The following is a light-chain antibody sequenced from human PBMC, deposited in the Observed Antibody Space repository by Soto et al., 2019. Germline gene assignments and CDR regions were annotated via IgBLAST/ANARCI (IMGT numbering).Light chain of an antibody. CDR3: LQDYSYPRT. J-gene: IGKJ1*01. V-gene: IGKV1-6*01. CDR2: TAS. Sequence: AIQITQSPSSLSASVGDRVTITCRASQAIKNDLNWYQQKPGKAPKLLIYTASTLQSGVPSRFSGSASGTDFTLTISSLQPEDFATYYCLQDYSYPRTFGQGTKVDIK. CDR1: QAIKND.